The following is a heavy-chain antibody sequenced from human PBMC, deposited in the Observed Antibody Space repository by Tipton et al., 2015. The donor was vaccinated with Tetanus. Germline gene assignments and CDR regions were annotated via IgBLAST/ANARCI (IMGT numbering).Heavy chain of an antibody. Sequence: TLSLTCTVSGGSVSSYYWTWFRQPPGKRLEWIGFVSSSGNSNYSPSLTGRVSMSLDTSKQQLSLSLTSATAADTAVYYCARALIEAAGDYGDYWGQGTLVTVSS. V-gene: IGHV4-4*07. CDR3: ARALIEAAGDYGDY. J-gene: IGHJ4*02. CDR1: GGSVSSYY. D-gene: IGHD6-13*01. CDR2: VSSSGNS.